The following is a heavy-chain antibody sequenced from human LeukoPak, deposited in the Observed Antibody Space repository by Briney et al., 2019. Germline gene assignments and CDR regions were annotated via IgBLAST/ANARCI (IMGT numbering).Heavy chain of an antibody. D-gene: IGHD6-6*01. CDR3: AREAKWLVRDWFDP. CDR2: INHSGST. CDR1: GGSFSGYY. J-gene: IGHJ5*02. V-gene: IGHV4-34*01. Sequence: SETLSLTCAVYGGSFSGYYWSWIRQPPGKGLEWIGEINHSGSTNYNPSLKSRVTISVDTSKNQFSLKLSSVTAADTAVYYCAREAKWLVRDWFDPWGQGTLVTVS.